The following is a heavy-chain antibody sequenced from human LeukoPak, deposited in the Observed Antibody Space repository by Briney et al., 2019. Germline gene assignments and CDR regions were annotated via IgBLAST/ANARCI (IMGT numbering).Heavy chain of an antibody. Sequence: SESLSLTCAVYGGSFSGYYWSWIRQPPGKGLEWIGYIYYSGSTNYNPSLKSRVTISVDTSKNQFSLKLSSVTAADTAVYYCARARYSSRWSPAYYYMDVWGKGTTVTVSS. CDR1: GGSFSGYY. CDR3: ARARYSSRWSPAYYYMDV. V-gene: IGHV4-59*01. D-gene: IGHD6-13*01. CDR2: IYYSGST. J-gene: IGHJ6*03.